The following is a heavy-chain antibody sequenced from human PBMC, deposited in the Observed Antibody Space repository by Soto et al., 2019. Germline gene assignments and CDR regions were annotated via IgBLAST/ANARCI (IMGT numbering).Heavy chain of an antibody. CDR1: GFTFSSYA. CDR2: ISDDGCNK. CDR3: ATRPLLPGAP. J-gene: IGHJ3*01. D-gene: IGHD3-22*01. V-gene: IGHV3-30*03. Sequence: GGSLRLSCTASGFTFSSYAMRWVRQAPGKGLEWVAVISDDGCNKYYADSVKGRFTISRDNSKNTLYLQMSSLRAEDTAVYYCATRPLLPGAPWGQGTMVTVSS.